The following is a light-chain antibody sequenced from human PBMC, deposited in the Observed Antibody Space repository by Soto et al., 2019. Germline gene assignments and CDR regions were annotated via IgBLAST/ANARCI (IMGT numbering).Light chain of an antibody. CDR2: DAS. Sequence: EIVLRQSPATLSLSPGERASLSCRASQSVSSYLAWYQQKPGQAPRLLIYDASNRATGIPARFSGSGSGTDFTLTISSLEPEDFAVYYCQQRSNWPRLTLGGGTKVDIK. V-gene: IGKV3-11*01. CDR3: QQRSNWPRLT. CDR1: QSVSSY. J-gene: IGKJ4*01.